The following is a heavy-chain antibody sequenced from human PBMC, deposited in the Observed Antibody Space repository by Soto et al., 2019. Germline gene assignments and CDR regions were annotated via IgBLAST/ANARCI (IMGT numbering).Heavy chain of an antibody. CDR2: TNTDGSST. D-gene: IGHD2-2*01. J-gene: IGHJ4*02. Sequence: GGSLRLSCAASGFTFSTYWMHWVRQAPGKGLVWASRTNTDGSSTTYADSVEGRFTISRDNAKNTLYLQMNSLRAEDTAVYYCARGTRVIPAESDFDYWGQGTLVTVSS. CDR3: ARGTRVIPAESDFDY. V-gene: IGHV3-74*01. CDR1: GFTFSTYW.